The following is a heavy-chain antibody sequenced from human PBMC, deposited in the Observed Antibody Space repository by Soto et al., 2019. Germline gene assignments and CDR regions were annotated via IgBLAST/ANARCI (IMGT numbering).Heavy chain of an antibody. J-gene: IGHJ6*02. V-gene: IGHV1-8*01. CDR2: MNPNSGNT. Sequence: ASVKVSCKASGYTFTSYDINWVRQATGQGLEWMGWMNPNSGNTGYAQKFQGRVTMTRNTSISTAYMELSSLRSEDTAVYYCARAPTGGGPYSYYGMDVWGQGTPVTVSS. CDR3: ARAPTGGGPYSYYGMDV. CDR1: GYTFTSYD. D-gene: IGHD4-17*01.